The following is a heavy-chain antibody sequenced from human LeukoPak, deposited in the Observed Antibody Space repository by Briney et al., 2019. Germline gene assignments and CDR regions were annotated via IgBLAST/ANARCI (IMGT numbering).Heavy chain of an antibody. V-gene: IGHV3-30*18. CDR3: AKVSSVGYSSSWYPLDY. CDR2: ISYDGSNK. CDR1: GFTFSSYG. D-gene: IGHD6-13*01. Sequence: GGSLRLSCAASGFTFSSYGMHWVRQAPGKGLEWVAVISYDGSNKYYADSVKGRFTISRDNSENTLYLQMNSLRAEDTAVYYCAKVSSVGYSSSWYPLDYWGQGTLVTVSS. J-gene: IGHJ4*02.